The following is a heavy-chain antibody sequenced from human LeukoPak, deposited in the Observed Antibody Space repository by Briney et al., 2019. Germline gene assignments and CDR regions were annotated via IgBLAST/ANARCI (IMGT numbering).Heavy chain of an antibody. Sequence: PSETLSLTCTVSGGSISSYYWSWIRQPPGKGLEWIGYIYYSGSTNYNPSLKSRVTISVDTSKNQFSLKLSSVTAADTAVYYCASTLYDYVWGTYRYGAFDIWGQGTMVTVSS. J-gene: IGHJ3*02. D-gene: IGHD3-16*02. CDR3: ASTLYDYVWGTYRYGAFDI. CDR1: GGSISSYY. CDR2: IYYSGST. V-gene: IGHV4-59*08.